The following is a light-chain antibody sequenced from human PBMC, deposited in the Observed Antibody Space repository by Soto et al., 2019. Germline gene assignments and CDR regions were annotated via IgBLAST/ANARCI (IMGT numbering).Light chain of an antibody. CDR3: RSDSGAYSNVI. V-gene: IGLV2-8*01. CDR1: YNDVGDYNY. Sequence: QSVLTQPPSASGSPGQSVTISCAGTYNDVGDYNYVSWYHQLPCKFHKLLIYGFTERPSGVPGRFSGSKSGNKASLTVSDLQPSDEAIYYCRSDSGAYSNVIFGGGTQLTVL. J-gene: IGLJ2*01. CDR2: GFT.